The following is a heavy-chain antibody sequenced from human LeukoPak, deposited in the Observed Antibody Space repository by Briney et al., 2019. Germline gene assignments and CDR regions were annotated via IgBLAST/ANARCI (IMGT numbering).Heavy chain of an antibody. J-gene: IGHJ4*02. CDR1: GFTFSSYW. Sequence: GGSLRLSCAASGFTFSSYWMHWVRQAPGKGLVWVSRINGDGSSTSYADSVKGRFTISRDDSKNTLFLQMNSLRAEDTAVYYCAKGAWLDYWGQGSLVTVSS. D-gene: IGHD3-9*01. V-gene: IGHV3-74*01. CDR2: INGDGSST. CDR3: AKGAWLDY.